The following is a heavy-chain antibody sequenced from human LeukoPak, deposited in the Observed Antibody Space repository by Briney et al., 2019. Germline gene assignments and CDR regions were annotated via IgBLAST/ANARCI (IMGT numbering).Heavy chain of an antibody. CDR3: ARGTIGVVVSARFDY. J-gene: IGHJ4*02. Sequence: GSSVKVSCKASGGTFSSYAISWVRQAPGQGLEWMGGIIPIFGTANYAQKFQGRVTITTDESTSTAYMELRSLRSDDTAVYYCARGTIGVVVSARFDYWGQGTLVTVSS. CDR2: IIPIFGTA. CDR1: GGTFSSYA. V-gene: IGHV1-69*05. D-gene: IGHD2-21*01.